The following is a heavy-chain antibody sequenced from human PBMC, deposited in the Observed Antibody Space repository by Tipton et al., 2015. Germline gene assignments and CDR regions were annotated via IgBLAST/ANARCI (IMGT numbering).Heavy chain of an antibody. D-gene: IGHD3-10*01. Sequence: TLSLTCTVSGGSISSYYWSWIRQPPGKGLEWIGYIYYSGSTTYNPSLKSRVAISIDTSKNQFSLKLSPVTAADTAVYYCARDLVDGSPNWYFDLWGRGTLVTVSS. J-gene: IGHJ2*01. CDR2: IYYSGST. V-gene: IGHV4-59*01. CDR1: GGSISSYY. CDR3: ARDLVDGSPNWYFDL.